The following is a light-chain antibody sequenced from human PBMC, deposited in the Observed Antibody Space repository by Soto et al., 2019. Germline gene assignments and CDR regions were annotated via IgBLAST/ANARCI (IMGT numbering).Light chain of an antibody. V-gene: IGKV1-27*01. J-gene: IGKJ2*01. CDR3: QKYNSAPYT. CDR2: AAS. Sequence: DIQMTQSPSSLSAYVGDRVTITCRASQGISNYLAWYQQKPGKIPNVLIYAASTLQSGVPSRFSGSGSGTGFSLTISSLQPEDVATYYCQKYNSAPYTFGQGTRLEIK. CDR1: QGISNY.